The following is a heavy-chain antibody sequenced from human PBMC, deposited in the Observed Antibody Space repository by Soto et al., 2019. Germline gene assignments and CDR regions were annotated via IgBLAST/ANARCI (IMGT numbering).Heavy chain of an antibody. Sequence: SETLSLTCTVSVGSISSSSYCWGWIRQPPGKGLEWIGSIYYSGSTYYNPSLKSRVTISVDTSKNQFSLKLSSATAADTAVYYCARPSSSWYGFDYWGQGTLVTVSS. CDR3: ARPSSSWYGFDY. CDR2: IYYSGST. D-gene: IGHD6-13*01. CDR1: VGSISSSSYC. J-gene: IGHJ4*02. V-gene: IGHV4-39*01.